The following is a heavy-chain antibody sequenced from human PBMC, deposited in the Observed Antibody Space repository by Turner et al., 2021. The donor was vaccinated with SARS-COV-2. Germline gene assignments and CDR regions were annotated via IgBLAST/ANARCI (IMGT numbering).Heavy chain of an antibody. V-gene: IGHV3-23*01. CDR1: GFTFSSYA. CDR2: ISGSGGST. D-gene: IGHD1-26*01. CDR3: AQDLGGSYNY. Sequence: EVQLLESGGGVVQPGGSLRLSCAASGFTFSSYAMSWVRQAPGKVMEWVSAISGSGGSTYYADSVKGRFTISRDNSKNTLYLQMNSLRAEYTAVYYCAQDLGGSYNYWGQGTLVTVSS. J-gene: IGHJ4*02.